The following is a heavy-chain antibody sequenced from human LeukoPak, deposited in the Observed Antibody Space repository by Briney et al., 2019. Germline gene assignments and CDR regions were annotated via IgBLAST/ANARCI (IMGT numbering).Heavy chain of an antibody. CDR3: ARQHDESREELELRGL. D-gene: IGHD1-7*01. Sequence: PSETLSLTCTVSGGSISSYYWSWIRQPAGKGLEWIGRIYTSGSTYYNPSLKSRVTISVDTSKNQFSLKLSSVTAADTAVYYCARQHDESREELELRGLWGQGTLVTVSS. CDR2: IYTSGST. J-gene: IGHJ4*02. CDR1: GGSISSYY. V-gene: IGHV4-4*07.